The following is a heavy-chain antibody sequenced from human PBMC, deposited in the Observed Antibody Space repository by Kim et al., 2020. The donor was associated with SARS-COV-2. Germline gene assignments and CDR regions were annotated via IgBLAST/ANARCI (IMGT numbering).Heavy chain of an antibody. CDR2: ISSSSSTI. V-gene: IGHV3-48*04. J-gene: IGHJ6*02. D-gene: IGHD4-17*01. CDR1: GFTFSSYS. Sequence: GGSLRLSCAASGFTFSSYSMNWVRQAPGKGLEWVSYISSSSSTIYYADSVKGRFTISRDNAKNSLYLQMNSLRAEDTAVYYCARLTVINTGGYYYYGMDVWGQGTTVTVSS. CDR3: ARLTVINTGGYYYYGMDV.